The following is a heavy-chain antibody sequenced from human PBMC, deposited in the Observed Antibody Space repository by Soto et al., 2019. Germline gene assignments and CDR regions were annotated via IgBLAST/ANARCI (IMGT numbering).Heavy chain of an antibody. CDR1: GGSISSGGYS. Sequence: LSLTCAVSGGSISSGGYSWSWIRQPPGKGLEWIGYIYHSGSTYYNPSLKSRVTISVDRSKNQFSLKLSSVTAADTAVYYCARAGNWDYYDSSGYYSSHYYYYYGMDVWGQGTTVTVSS. CDR2: IYHSGST. V-gene: IGHV4-30-2*01. CDR3: ARAGNWDYYDSSGYYSSHYYYYYGMDV. J-gene: IGHJ6*02. D-gene: IGHD3-22*01.